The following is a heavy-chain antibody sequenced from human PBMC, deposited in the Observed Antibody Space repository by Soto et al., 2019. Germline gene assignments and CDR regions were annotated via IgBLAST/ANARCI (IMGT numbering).Heavy chain of an antibody. CDR1: GFTFSSYS. CDR2: ISSSSSYI. V-gene: IGHV3-21*01. J-gene: IGHJ6*02. D-gene: IGHD3-3*01. Sequence: GGSLRLSCAASGFTFSSYSMNWVRQAPGKGLEWVSSISSSSSYICYADSVKGRFTISRDNAKNSLYLQMNSLRAEDTAVYYCARGDYDFWSGPQTYGMDVWGQGTTVTVSS. CDR3: ARGDYDFWSGPQTYGMDV.